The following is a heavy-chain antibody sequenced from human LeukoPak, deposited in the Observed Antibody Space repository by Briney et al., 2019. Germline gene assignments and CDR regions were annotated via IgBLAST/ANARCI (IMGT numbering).Heavy chain of an antibody. Sequence: SQTLSLTCTVSGGSISSGGYYWSWIRQPPGKGLEWIGYIYHSGSTYYNPSLKSRVTISVDRSKNQFSLKLSSVTAADTAVYYCARSGSYSLYFDYWGQGTLVTVSS. CDR1: GGSISSGGYY. D-gene: IGHD1-26*01. J-gene: IGHJ4*02. CDR3: ARSGSYSLYFDY. V-gene: IGHV4-30-2*01. CDR2: IYHSGST.